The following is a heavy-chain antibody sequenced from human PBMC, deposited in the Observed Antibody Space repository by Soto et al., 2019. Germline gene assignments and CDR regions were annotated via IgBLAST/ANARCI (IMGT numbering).Heavy chain of an antibody. CDR2: ISWNSGSI. D-gene: IGHD6-19*01. Sequence: EVQLVESGGGLVQPGRSLRLSCAASGFTFDDYAMHWVRQAPGKGLEWVSGISWNSGSIGYADSVKGRFTISRDNAKNSLYLQMNSLRAEDTALYYCANDRDSSGWYDYWGQGTLVTVSS. CDR1: GFTFDDYA. V-gene: IGHV3-9*01. J-gene: IGHJ4*02. CDR3: ANDRDSSGWYDY.